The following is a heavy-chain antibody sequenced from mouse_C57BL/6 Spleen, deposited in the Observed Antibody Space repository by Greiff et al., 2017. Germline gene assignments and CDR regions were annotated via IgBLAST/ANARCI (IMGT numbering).Heavy chain of an antibody. V-gene: IGHV1-63*01. Sequence: VRPGTSVKMSCKASGYTFTNYWIGWAKQRPGHGLEWIGDIYPGGGYTNYNEKFKGKATLTADKSSSTAYMQFSSLTSEDSAIYYCARWVGTWYYFDYWGQGTTLTVSS. CDR3: ARWVGTWYYFDY. J-gene: IGHJ2*01. CDR1: GYTFTNYW. CDR2: IYPGGGYT. D-gene: IGHD1-1*02.